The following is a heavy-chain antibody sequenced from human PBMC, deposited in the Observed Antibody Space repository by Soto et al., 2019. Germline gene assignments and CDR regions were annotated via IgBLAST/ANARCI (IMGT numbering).Heavy chain of an antibody. CDR2: IWYDGSNK. CDR1: GFTFSSYG. Sequence: QVQLVESGGGVVQPGRSLRLSCAASGFTFSSYGMHWVRQAPGKGLEWVAVIWYDGSNKYYADSVKGRFTISRDNSKNTLYLQMNSLRAEDTAVYYCARGPNAQRAAAGLDYWGQGTLVTVSS. V-gene: IGHV3-33*01. D-gene: IGHD6-13*01. CDR3: ARGPNAQRAAAGLDY. J-gene: IGHJ4*02.